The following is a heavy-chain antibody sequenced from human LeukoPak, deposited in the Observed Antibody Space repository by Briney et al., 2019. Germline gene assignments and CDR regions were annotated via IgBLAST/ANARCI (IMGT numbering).Heavy chain of an antibody. CDR1: GGTFSSYA. CDR2: IIPIFGTA. CDR3: ATEREGWGSYRPYYFDY. J-gene: IGHJ4*02. D-gene: IGHD3-16*02. V-gene: IGHV1-69*05. Sequence: SVKVSCKASGGTFSSYAISWVRQAPGQGREWMGGIIPIFGTANYAQKFQGRVTITTDESTSTAYMELSSLRSEDTAVYYCATEREGWGSYRPYYFDYWGQGTLVTVSS.